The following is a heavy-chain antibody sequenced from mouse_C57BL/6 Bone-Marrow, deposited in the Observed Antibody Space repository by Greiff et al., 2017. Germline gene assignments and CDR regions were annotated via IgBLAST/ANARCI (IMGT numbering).Heavy chain of an antibody. D-gene: IGHD3-2*02. CDR2: ISDGGSYT. CDR3: ARGLGQGAMDY. J-gene: IGHJ4*01. CDR1: GFTFSSYA. V-gene: IGHV5-4*03. Sequence: EVKLMESGGGLVKPGGSLKLSCAASGFTFSSYAMSWVRQTPEKRLEWVATISDGGSYTYYPDNVKGRFTISRDNAKNNLYLQMSHLKSEDTAMYYCARGLGQGAMDYWGQGTSVTVSS.